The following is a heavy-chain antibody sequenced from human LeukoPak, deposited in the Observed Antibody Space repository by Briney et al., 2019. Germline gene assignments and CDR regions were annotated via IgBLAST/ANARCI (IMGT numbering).Heavy chain of an antibody. CDR2: INSNSGHT. CDR3: VRLLAEGNY. V-gene: IGHV1-2*02. J-gene: IGHJ4*02. CDR1: GYTFTAYY. Sequence: ASVTVSCKASGYTFTAYYMHWVRQAPGQGLEWMGWINSNSGHTNYAQKFHGRVTMTRDTSISTAYMELTRLTSDDTAVYYCVRLLAEGNYWGQGTLVIVSS. D-gene: IGHD2-15*01.